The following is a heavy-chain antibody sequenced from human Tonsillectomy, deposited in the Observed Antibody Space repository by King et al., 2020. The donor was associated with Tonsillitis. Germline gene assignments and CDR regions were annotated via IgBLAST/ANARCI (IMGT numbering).Heavy chain of an antibody. CDR1: GGTFSSYA. J-gene: IGHJ6*02. CDR2: IIPIFGTA. D-gene: IGHD3-22*01. Sequence: VQLVESGAEVKKPGSSVKVSCKASGGTFSSYAINWVRQAPGQGLEWMGGIIPIFGTANYAQKFQGRVTITADESTSTAYMELSSLRSEDTAVYYCARDTGYYDDRGRANQDYFYAMDVWGQGTTVTVSS. V-gene: IGHV1-69*01. CDR3: ARDTGYYDDRGRANQDYFYAMDV.